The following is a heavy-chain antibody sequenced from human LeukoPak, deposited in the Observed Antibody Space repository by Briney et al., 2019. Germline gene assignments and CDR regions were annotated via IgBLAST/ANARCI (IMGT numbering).Heavy chain of an antibody. J-gene: IGHJ4*02. CDR2: IYYSGST. D-gene: IGHD3-10*01. CDR1: GGSVSSGSYY. CDR3: ASTYYYGSGSWYYFDY. Sequence: PSETLSLTCTVSGGSVSSGSYYWSWIRQPPGKGLEWIGYIYYSGSTNYNPSLKSRVTISVDTSENQFSLKLSSVTAADTAVYYCASTYYYGSGSWYYFDYWGQGTLVTVSS. V-gene: IGHV4-61*01.